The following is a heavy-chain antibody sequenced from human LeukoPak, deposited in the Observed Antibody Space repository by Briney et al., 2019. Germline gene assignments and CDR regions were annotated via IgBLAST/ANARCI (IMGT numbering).Heavy chain of an antibody. V-gene: IGHV4-39*01. CDR3: ARQGYYYYYMDV. J-gene: IGHJ6*03. Sequence: SETLSLTCIVSYGSINSASYYWGWIRQPPGKGLEWIGSIYYSGSTYYNPSLKSRVTISVDTSKNRFSLRLSSVTAADTAVYYCARQGYYYYYMDVWGKGTTVTVSS. CDR1: YGSINSASYY. CDR2: IYYSGST.